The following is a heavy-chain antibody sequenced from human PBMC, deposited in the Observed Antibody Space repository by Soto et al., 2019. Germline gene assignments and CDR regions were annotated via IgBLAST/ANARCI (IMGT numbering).Heavy chain of an antibody. D-gene: IGHD4-4*01. J-gene: IGHJ6*02. Sequence: SGGSLRLSCATSGFTFSSYSMNWVRQAPGKGLEWVSYISGSSVSIYYADSIKGRFTISRDNDKNSLYLQMNSLRDEDTAVYYCARLTSTLYGMDVWGQGTTVTVSS. CDR3: ARLTSTLYGMDV. CDR1: GFTFSSYS. CDR2: ISGSSVSI. V-gene: IGHV3-48*02.